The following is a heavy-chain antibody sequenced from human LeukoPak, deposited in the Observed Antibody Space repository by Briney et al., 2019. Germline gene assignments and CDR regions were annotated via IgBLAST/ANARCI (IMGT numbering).Heavy chain of an antibody. CDR1: GGSISSYY. V-gene: IGHV4-59*01. Sequence: SETLSLTCTVSGGSISSYYWSWIRQPPGKGLEWIGYIYYSGSTNYNPSLKSRVTISVDTSKNQFSLKLSSVTAADTAVYYCARDRDDRPAFDIWGQGTMVTVSS. CDR3: ARDRDDRPAFDI. D-gene: IGHD1-1*01. J-gene: IGHJ3*02. CDR2: IYYSGST.